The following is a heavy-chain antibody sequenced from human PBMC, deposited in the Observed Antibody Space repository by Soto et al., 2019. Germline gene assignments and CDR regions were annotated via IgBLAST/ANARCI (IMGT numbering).Heavy chain of an antibody. J-gene: IGHJ3*02. CDR1: GDTFTNYV. V-gene: IGHV1-69*13. Sequence: ASVKVSCKASGDTFTNYVINWVRQAPGQGLEWMGGFIPIFDAANYAQNFRGRVTTTADESTSTAYMELSGLRSEDTAMYYCARKAESYGFDIWGQGTLVTVSS. CDR3: ARKAESYGFDI. D-gene: IGHD2-8*01. CDR2: FIPIFDAA.